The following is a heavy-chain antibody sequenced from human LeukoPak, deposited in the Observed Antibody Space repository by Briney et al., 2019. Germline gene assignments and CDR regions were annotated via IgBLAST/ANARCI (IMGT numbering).Heavy chain of an antibody. CDR2: INPDSGGT. CDR3: AREPIVLVPAAIFNWFDP. Sequence: ASVKVSCKASGYTFTGYCIHWVRQAPGQGPEWMGWINPDSGGTNYAQKFQGRVTMSRDTSISTAYMEVSRLRSDDTAVYYCAREPIVLVPAAIFNWFDPWGQGTLVTVSS. CDR1: GYTFTGYC. D-gene: IGHD2-2*02. V-gene: IGHV1-2*02. J-gene: IGHJ5*02.